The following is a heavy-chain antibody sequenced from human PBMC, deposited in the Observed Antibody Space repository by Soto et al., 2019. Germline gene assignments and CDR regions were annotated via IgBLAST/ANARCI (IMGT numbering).Heavy chain of an antibody. V-gene: IGHV3-74*01. CDR1: GFTFSMYW. CDR2: INDDGSST. CDR3: AKDVVMVREKDV. Sequence: HPGGSLRLSCAASGFTFSMYWMHWVRQVPGKGPEWVSRINDDGSSTNYADSVKGRFTISRDNAKNTLYLQMNDLRAEDTAVYYCAKDVVMVREKDVWGQGTTVTVSS. J-gene: IGHJ6*02. D-gene: IGHD3-10*01.